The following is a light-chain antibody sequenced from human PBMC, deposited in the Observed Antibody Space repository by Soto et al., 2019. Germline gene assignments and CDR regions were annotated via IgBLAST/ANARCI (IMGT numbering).Light chain of an antibody. CDR2: LGS. V-gene: IGKV2-28*01. Sequence: DIVMTQSPLSLPVTPGEPASISCRSSQSLLHSNGYNYLVWYLXKPGQSPHLXIYLGSYRASGVPDRFSVSGSGTDFTLTISRVEAEDGGVYYGMQALQTPRTFGLGTKVDIK. CDR1: QSLLHSNGYNY. CDR3: MQALQTPRT. J-gene: IGKJ1*01.